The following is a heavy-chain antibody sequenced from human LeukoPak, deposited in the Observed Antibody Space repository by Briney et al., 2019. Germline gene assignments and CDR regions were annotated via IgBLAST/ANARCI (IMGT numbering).Heavy chain of an antibody. CDR2: IDWNSGAL. CDR1: GFTFDDYG. V-gene: IGHV3-9*01. J-gene: IGHJ4*02. Sequence: GGSLRLSCAASGFTFDDYGIHWVRQAPGKGLEWVSGIDWNSGALGYADSVKGRFTISRDNAKNSLYLQMNSLRAEDTAVYYCARLHCGGDCYFDYWGQGTLVTVSS. D-gene: IGHD2-21*02. CDR3: ARLHCGGDCYFDY.